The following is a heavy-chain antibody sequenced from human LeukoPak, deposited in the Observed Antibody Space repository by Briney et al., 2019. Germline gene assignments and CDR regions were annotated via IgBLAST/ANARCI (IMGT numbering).Heavy chain of an antibody. CDR2: INPNSGGT. CDR3: ARTYFDFLTAYYTGGAFFAY. D-gene: IGHD3-9*01. Sequence: ASVKVSCKASGYTFTGYYMHWVRQAPGQGLEWMGWINPNSGGTNYAEKFQGRVTMTRDTSISTAYMELSGLRSDDTAVYYCARTYFDFLTAYYTGGAFFAYWGQGTLVTVSS. V-gene: IGHV1-2*02. J-gene: IGHJ4*02. CDR1: GYTFTGYY.